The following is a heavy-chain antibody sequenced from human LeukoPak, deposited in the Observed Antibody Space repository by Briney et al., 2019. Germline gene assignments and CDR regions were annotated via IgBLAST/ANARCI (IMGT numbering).Heavy chain of an antibody. J-gene: IGHJ4*02. V-gene: IGHV3-43*02. CDR3: ARDIPDLGYCSGGSCYHGNGEGGY. CDR1: GFTFDDYV. D-gene: IGHD2-15*01. Sequence: PGGSLRLSCAASGFTFDDYVMHWVRQAPGKGLEWASLISGDGGSTYYADSVKGRFTISRDNSKNSLYLQMNSLRTEDTALYYCARDIPDLGYCSGGSCYHGNGEGGYWGQGTLVTVSS. CDR2: ISGDGGST.